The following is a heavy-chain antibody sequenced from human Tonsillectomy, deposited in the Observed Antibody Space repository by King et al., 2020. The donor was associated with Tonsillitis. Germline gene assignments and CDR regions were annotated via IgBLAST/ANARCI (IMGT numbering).Heavy chain of an antibody. Sequence: VQLVESGGALVQPGGSLRLSCAAPGFTFSTYAMSWVRQPPGKGLEWVSGISAGGGSTYYADSVKGRFTISRDNSKNTLYLQMNSLRAEDTAVYFCAKDQLGIWYYFDYWGQGTLVTVSS. CDR3: AKDQLGIWYYFDY. V-gene: IGHV3-23*04. CDR1: GFTFSTYA. D-gene: IGHD7-27*01. J-gene: IGHJ4*02. CDR2: ISAGGGST.